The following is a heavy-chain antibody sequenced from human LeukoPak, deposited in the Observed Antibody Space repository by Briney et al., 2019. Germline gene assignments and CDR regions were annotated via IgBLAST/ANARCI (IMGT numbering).Heavy chain of an antibody. CDR1: GYSFTTYW. V-gene: IGHV5-51*01. J-gene: IGHJ6*02. D-gene: IGHD3-10*01. CDR2: IYPSDSDT. Sequence: GESLKISCKGSGYSFTTYWIGWVRQMPGKGLEWMGIIYPSDSDTGYSPSFQGQVTVSADKSISTAYLQWSSLKASDTAMYYCALGDYYHGMDVWGQGTTVTVSS. CDR3: ALGDYYHGMDV.